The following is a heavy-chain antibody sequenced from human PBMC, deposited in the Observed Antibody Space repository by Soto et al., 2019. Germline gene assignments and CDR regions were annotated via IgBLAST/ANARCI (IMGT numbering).Heavy chain of an antibody. D-gene: IGHD6-19*01. CDR3: AKASSGYELSRDHYFDY. Sequence: EVQLLESGGGLVQPGGSLRLSCAASGFTFSSYAMSWVRQAPGKGLEWVSAISGSGGSTYYADSVKGRFTISRDNSKNTLYLQMNSLRAEDTAVYYCAKASSGYELSRDHYFDYWGQGTLVTVSS. CDR1: GFTFSSYA. V-gene: IGHV3-23*01. CDR2: ISGSGGST. J-gene: IGHJ4*02.